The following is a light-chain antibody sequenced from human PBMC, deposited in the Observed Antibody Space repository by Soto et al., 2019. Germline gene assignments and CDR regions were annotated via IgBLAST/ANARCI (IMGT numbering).Light chain of an antibody. Sequence: QYALTQPRSVSGSPGQSVTISCTGNSSDVGGYNYVSWYQQHPGKAPKLMIYDVSKRPSGVPDRFSGSKSGNTASLTISGLQAEDEADYYCCSYAGSYTLFGGGTKVTVL. CDR3: CSYAGSYTL. V-gene: IGLV2-11*01. J-gene: IGLJ2*01. CDR1: SSDVGGYNY. CDR2: DVS.